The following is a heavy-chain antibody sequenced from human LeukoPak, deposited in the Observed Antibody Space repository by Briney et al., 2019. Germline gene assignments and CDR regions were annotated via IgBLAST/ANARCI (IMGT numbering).Heavy chain of an antibody. CDR2: ISSNGYYI. V-gene: IGHV3-21*01. CDR3: AREGGTYSSNLDYFDY. J-gene: IGHJ4*02. D-gene: IGHD6-13*01. Sequence: GGSLRLSCAASGFTFRSHTINWVRQAPGKGLEWVSSISSNGYYIYYADSVKGRFTISRDNAKNSLYLQMDSLRAEDTAMYYCAREGGTYSSNLDYFDYWGQGTLVTVSS. CDR1: GFTFRSHT.